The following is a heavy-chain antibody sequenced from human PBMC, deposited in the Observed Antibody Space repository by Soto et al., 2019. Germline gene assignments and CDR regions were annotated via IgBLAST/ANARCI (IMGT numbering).Heavy chain of an antibody. J-gene: IGHJ5*02. CDR2: INHSGST. Sequence: SETLSLTCAVYGGSFSGYYWSWIRQPPGKGLEWIGEINHSGSTNYNPSLKSRVTISVDTSKNQFSLKLSSVTAADTAVYYCARVLAGAGTNWFDPWGQGTLVTVSS. V-gene: IGHV4-34*01. CDR3: ARVLAGAGTNWFDP. D-gene: IGHD6-13*01. CDR1: GGSFSGYY.